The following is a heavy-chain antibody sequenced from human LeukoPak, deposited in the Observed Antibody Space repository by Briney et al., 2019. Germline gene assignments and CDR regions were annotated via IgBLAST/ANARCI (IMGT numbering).Heavy chain of an antibody. CDR1: GDSVSSNSAA. CDR2: TYYRSKWYN. Sequence: SQTLSLTCAISGDSVSSNSAAWNWIRQSPSRGLEWLGRTYYRSKWYNDYAVSVKSRITINPDTSKNQFSLKLSSVTAADTAVYYCAREGPGVYGLFFSRGWYFDLWGRGTLVTVSS. V-gene: IGHV6-1*01. D-gene: IGHD6-13*01. J-gene: IGHJ2*01. CDR3: AREGPGVYGLFFSRGWYFDL.